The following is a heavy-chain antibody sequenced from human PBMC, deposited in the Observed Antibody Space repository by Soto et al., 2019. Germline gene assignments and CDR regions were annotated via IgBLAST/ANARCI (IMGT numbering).Heavy chain of an antibody. Sequence: GGSLRLSFSASGFTISSSWMHWVRQTPGEGLVWVSRINSDGSRANYADSVKGRFTISRDNAKNTLFLQMNSLRAEDTAVYYCASLFCGASGGQGTLVTVSS. CDR1: GFTISSSW. D-gene: IGHD3-9*01. CDR2: INSDGSRA. J-gene: IGHJ4*02. V-gene: IGHV3-74*01. CDR3: ASLFCGAS.